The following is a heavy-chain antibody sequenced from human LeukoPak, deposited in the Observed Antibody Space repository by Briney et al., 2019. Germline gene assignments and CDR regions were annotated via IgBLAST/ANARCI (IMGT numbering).Heavy chain of an antibody. D-gene: IGHD5-12*01. J-gene: IGHJ4*02. Sequence: SETLSLTCTVSGGSISSYYWSWIRQPPGKGLEWIGYIYYSGSTNCNPSLKSRVTISVDTSKNQFSLKLSSVTAADTAVYYCARLYSGYDFDYWGQGTLVTVSS. CDR1: GGSISSYY. V-gene: IGHV4-59*01. CDR2: IYYSGST. CDR3: ARLYSGYDFDY.